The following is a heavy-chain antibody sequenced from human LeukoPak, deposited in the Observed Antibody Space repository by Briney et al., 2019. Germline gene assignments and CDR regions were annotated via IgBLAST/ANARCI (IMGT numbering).Heavy chain of an antibody. D-gene: IGHD2-15*01. CDR1: GGAFSSYA. CDR2: IIPIFGTA. V-gene: IGHV1-69*01. CDR3: ARALRMYCSGGSCYSGGWFDS. Sequence: ASVKVSCKASGGAFSSYAISWVRQAPGQGLEWMGGIIPIFGTANYAQKFQGRVTITADESTSTAYMELSSLRSEDTAVYYCARALRMYCSGGSCYSGGWFDSWGQGTLVTVSS. J-gene: IGHJ5*01.